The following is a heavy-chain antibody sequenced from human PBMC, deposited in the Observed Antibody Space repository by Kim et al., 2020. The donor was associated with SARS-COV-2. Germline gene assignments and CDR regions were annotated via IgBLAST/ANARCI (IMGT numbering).Heavy chain of an antibody. V-gene: IGHV3-7*01. J-gene: IGHJ4*02. D-gene: IGHD4-17*01. CDR3: VRDRKYGLDY. CDR2: IKEDGTEK. Sequence: GGSLRLSCVASGFSFTTNWMSWVRQAPGKGLEWVAKIKEDGTEKYYAESVEGRFTISRDNAKNSLFLQMSSLSADDTAVYYCVRDRKYGLDYWGPGTLVTVSS. CDR1: GFSFTTNW.